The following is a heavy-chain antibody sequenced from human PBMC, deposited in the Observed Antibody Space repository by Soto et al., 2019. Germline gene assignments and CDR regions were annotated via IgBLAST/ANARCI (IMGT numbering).Heavy chain of an antibody. CDR3: ARHLRIALYYYYGMDV. Sequence: GASVKVSCKASGGTFSSYAISWVRQAPGQGLEWMGGIIPIFGTANYAQKFQGRVTITADESTSTAYMELSSLRSEDTAVYYCARHLRIALYYYYGMDVWGQGTTVTVSS. CDR1: GGTFSSYA. V-gene: IGHV1-69*13. J-gene: IGHJ6*02. D-gene: IGHD6-13*01. CDR2: IIPIFGTA.